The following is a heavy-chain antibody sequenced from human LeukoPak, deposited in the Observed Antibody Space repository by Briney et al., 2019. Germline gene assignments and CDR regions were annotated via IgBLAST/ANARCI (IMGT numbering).Heavy chain of an antibody. CDR2: IIPIFGTA. D-gene: IGHD3-22*01. CDR3: AGRRGYYDSSGYYWDY. J-gene: IGHJ4*02. Sequence: SVKVSCKASGYTFSSYAISWVRQAPGQGLEWMGGIIPIFGTANYAQKFQGRVTITTDESTSTAYMELSSLRSEDTAVYYCAGRRGYYDSSGYYWDYWGQGTLVTVSS. V-gene: IGHV1-69*05. CDR1: GYTFSSYA.